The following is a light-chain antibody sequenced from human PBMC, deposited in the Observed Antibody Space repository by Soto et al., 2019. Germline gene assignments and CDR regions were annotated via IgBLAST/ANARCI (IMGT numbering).Light chain of an antibody. CDR3: QSYDSSPSAVV. Sequence: QSVLTQPPSVSGAPGQRVTISCTGSSSDIGAGYDVHWYQQLPGTAPKHLIYGNSYRPSGVPDRFSGSKSGTSASLAITGLQAEDEADYYCQSYDSSPSAVVFGGGTKLTVL. CDR1: SSDIGAGYD. CDR2: GNS. J-gene: IGLJ2*01. V-gene: IGLV1-40*01.